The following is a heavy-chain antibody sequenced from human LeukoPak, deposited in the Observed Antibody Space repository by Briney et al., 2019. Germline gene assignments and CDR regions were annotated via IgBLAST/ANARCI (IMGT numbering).Heavy chain of an antibody. D-gene: IGHD3-10*01. CDR2: IYSGGST. CDR1: GFTVSSNY. V-gene: IGHV3-53*01. CDR3: ARSRNRGVRGAFDY. Sequence: PGGSLRLSCAASGFTVSSNYMSWVRQAPGKGLEWVSVIYSGGSTYYADSVKGRFTISRDNSKNTLYLQMNSLRAEDTAVYYCARSRNRGVRGAFDYWGQGTLVTVSS. J-gene: IGHJ4*02.